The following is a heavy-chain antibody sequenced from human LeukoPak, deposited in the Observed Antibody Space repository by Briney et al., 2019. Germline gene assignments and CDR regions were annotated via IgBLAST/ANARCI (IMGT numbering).Heavy chain of an antibody. J-gene: IGHJ5*02. D-gene: IGHD6-13*01. Sequence: SETLSLTCTVSGGSISSYYWSWIRQPPGQGLEWIGYIYYSGSTNYNPSLKSRVTISVDTSKNQFSLKLSSVTAADTAVYYCARVVAAARFDPWGQGTLVTVSS. V-gene: IGHV4-59*01. CDR1: GGSISSYY. CDR2: IYYSGST. CDR3: ARVVAAARFDP.